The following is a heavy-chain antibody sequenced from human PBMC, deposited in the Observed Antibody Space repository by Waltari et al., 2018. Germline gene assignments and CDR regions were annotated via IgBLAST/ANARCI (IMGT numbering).Heavy chain of an antibody. D-gene: IGHD2-21*01. Sequence: QVLLVESGGGVVQPGRSLRLPCAASGFTFRNYGIFWVRQAPGKGLEWVAVISSDGTNKHYPDSVKGRFTISRDNSKNTLFLQMSSLRPEDTAIYYFVIPPHGGRDYYWGQGTLVTVSS. CDR1: GFTFRNYG. CDR3: VIPPHGGRDYY. CDR2: ISSDGTNK. V-gene: IGHV3-30*03. J-gene: IGHJ4*02.